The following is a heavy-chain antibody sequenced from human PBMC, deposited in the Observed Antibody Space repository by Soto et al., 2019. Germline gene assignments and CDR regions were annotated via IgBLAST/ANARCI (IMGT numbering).Heavy chain of an antibody. CDR3: AREVANAPYYYYGMDV. CDR2: IIPIFGTA. Sequence: SVKVSCKASGGTFSSYAISWVRQAPGQGLEWMGGIIPIFGTANYAQKFQGRVTITADKSTSTAYMELSSLRSEDAAVYYCAREVANAPYYYYGMDVWGQGTTVTVSS. V-gene: IGHV1-69*06. CDR1: GGTFSSYA. J-gene: IGHJ6*02. D-gene: IGHD5-12*01.